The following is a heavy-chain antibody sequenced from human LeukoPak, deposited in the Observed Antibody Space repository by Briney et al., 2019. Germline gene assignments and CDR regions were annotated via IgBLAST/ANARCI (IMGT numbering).Heavy chain of an antibody. D-gene: IGHD6-13*01. CDR3: ARLGSSWQLDY. V-gene: IGHV3-21*01. CDR1: GFTFSSYS. Sequence: GGSLRLSCAASGFTFSSYSMNWVRQAPGKGLEWVSSISSSSSYIYYADSVKGRFTISRDNAKNSLYLHMNSLRAEDTAVYYCARLGSSWQLDYWGQGTLVTVSS. J-gene: IGHJ4*02. CDR2: ISSSSSYI.